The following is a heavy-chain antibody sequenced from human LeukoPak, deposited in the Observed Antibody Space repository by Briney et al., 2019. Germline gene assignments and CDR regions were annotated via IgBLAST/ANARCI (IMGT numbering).Heavy chain of an antibody. V-gene: IGHV4-30-2*01. CDR3: ARALPPPESGYHDY. CDR2: IYYSGST. J-gene: IGHJ4*02. D-gene: IGHD3-22*01. CDR1: GGSISSGGYS. Sequence: SQTLSLTCAVSGGSISSGGYSWGWIRQPPGKGLEWIGYIYYSGSTYYNPPLKSRVTISVDRSKNQFSLKLRSVTASDTAVYYCARALPPPESGYHDYWGQGTLVTVSS.